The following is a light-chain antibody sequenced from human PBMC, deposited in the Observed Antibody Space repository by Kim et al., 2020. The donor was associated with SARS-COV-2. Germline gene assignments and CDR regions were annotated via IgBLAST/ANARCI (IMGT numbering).Light chain of an antibody. V-gene: IGLV3-21*03. Sequence: APGKTARMTCGGNNIGSKSVYWYQQRPGLAPVLVVYGDSDRPSGIPERFSASISPNTATLTISRVEAGDEADYYCQVWDSRSDHMIFGGGTQLTVL. CDR3: QVWDSRSDHMI. CDR2: GDS. J-gene: IGLJ2*01. CDR1: NIGSKS.